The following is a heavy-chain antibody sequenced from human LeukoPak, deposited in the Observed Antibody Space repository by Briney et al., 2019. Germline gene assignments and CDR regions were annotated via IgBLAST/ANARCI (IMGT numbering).Heavy chain of an antibody. J-gene: IGHJ5*02. CDR2: IYSGGST. Sequence: GGSLRLSCAASGFTVSTKYMSWVRQAPGKGLEWVLVIYSGGSTYYADSVKGRFTISRDNSKNTLFLQMNSLGAEDTAVYYCAKGGYCSSTSCYVGWFDPWGQGTLVTVSS. D-gene: IGHD2-2*01. CDR1: GFTVSTKY. V-gene: IGHV3-53*01. CDR3: AKGGYCSSTSCYVGWFDP.